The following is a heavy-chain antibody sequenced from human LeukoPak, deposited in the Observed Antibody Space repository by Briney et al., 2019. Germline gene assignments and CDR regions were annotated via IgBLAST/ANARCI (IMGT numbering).Heavy chain of an antibody. D-gene: IGHD1-26*01. CDR3: ARGGIVGSAFDY. CDR2: IYPGDSDT. J-gene: IGHJ4*02. CDR1: GYSFSSYW. Sequence: GESLNTSFQGSGYSFSSYWIGWVRQMPGKGLEWLGIIYPGDSDTRYRPSFQGQVTISADNFISTAYLQWSSLKASNTAMYYCARGGIVGSAFDYWGQGTLVTVSS. V-gene: IGHV5-51*01.